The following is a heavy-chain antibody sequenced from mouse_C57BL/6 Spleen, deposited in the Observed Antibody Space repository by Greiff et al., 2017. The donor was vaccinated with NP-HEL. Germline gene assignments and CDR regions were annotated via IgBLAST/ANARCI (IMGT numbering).Heavy chain of an antibody. CDR2: IYPRSGNT. V-gene: IGHV1-81*01. Sequence: VQLQQSGAELARPGASVKLSCKASGYTFTSYGISWVKQRTGQGLEWIGEIYPRSGNTYYNEKFKGKATLTADKSSSTAYMELRSLTSEDSAVYFCARGTAQATTWFAYWGQGTLVTVSA. J-gene: IGHJ3*01. CDR1: GYTFTSYG. CDR3: ARGTAQATTWFAY. D-gene: IGHD3-2*02.